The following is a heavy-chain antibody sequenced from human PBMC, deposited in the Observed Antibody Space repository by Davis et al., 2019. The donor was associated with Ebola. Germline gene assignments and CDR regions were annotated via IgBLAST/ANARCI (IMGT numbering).Heavy chain of an antibody. D-gene: IGHD6-19*01. J-gene: IGHJ4*02. V-gene: IGHV1-3*01. CDR2: VHGGNGNT. Sequence: APSVKVSCKASGFILTNYAIHWVRQAPGQRLEWMGWVHGGNGNTKYSQRFQCRVTITTDTSASTVYLDLTSLRSDDTAVFYCARASFGYNSGWYADYWGPGSLVTVSS. CDR1: GFILTNYA. CDR3: ARASFGYNSGWYADY.